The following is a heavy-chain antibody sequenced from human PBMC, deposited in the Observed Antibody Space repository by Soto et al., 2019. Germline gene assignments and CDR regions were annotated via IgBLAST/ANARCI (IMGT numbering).Heavy chain of an antibody. CDR1: GYSFTSYW. V-gene: IGHV5-51*01. CDR2: IYPGDSDT. CDR3: ARGGRTIVAVPAATYYYYYGMDV. Sequence: GESLKISCKGSGYSFTSYWIGWVRQMPGKGLEWMGIIYPGDSDTRYSPSFQDQVTISADKSISTAYLQWSSLKASDTAMYYCARGGRTIVAVPAATYYYYYGMDVWGQGTTVTVSS. J-gene: IGHJ6*02. D-gene: IGHD2-2*01.